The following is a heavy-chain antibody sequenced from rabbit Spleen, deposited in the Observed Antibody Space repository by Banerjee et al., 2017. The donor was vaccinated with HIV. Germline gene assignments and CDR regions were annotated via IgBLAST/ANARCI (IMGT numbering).Heavy chain of an antibody. Sequence: QEQLEESGGGLVKPEGSLTLTCTASGFSFSTTYYMCWVRQAPGKGLEWIGCIGTGSGTTYYASWVNGRFTISKTSSTTVTLQMTSLTAADTATYFCARSLYGSNTYRSVTRLDLWGPGTLVTVS. D-gene: IGHD5-1*01. CDR2: IGTGSGTT. V-gene: IGHV1S45*01. CDR3: ARSLYGSNTYRSVTRLDL. CDR1: GFSFSTTYY. J-gene: IGHJ3*01.